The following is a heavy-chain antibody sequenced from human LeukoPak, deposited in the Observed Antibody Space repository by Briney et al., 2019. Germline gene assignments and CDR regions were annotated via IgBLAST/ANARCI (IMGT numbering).Heavy chain of an antibody. J-gene: IGHJ3*02. CDR2: FDPEDGET. CDR3: ATVFVAARLRDAFDI. Sequence: ASVKVSCKVSGYTLTELSMHWVRQAHGKGLEWMGGFDPEDGETIYAQKFQGRVTMTEDTSTDTAYMELSSLRSEDTAVYYCATVFVAARLRDAFDIWGQGTMVTVSS. CDR1: GYTLTELS. V-gene: IGHV1-24*01. D-gene: IGHD6-6*01.